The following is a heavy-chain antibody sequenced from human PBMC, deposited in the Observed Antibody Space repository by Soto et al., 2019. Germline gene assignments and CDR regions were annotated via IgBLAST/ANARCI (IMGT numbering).Heavy chain of an antibody. CDR2: IYYSGST. J-gene: IGHJ4*02. V-gene: IGHV4-31*03. CDR3: ARDDVRSRGYFDY. D-gene: IGHD3-10*01. CDR1: GGSVSSGGYY. Sequence: SETLSLTCTVSGGSVSSGGYYWSWIRQHPGKGLEWIGYIYYSGSTYYNPSLKSRVTISVDTSKNQFSLKLSSVTAADTAVYYCARDDVRSRGYFDYWGQGTLVTVSS.